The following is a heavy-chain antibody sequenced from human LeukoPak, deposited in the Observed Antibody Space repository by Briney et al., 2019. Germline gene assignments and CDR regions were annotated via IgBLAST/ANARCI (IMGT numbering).Heavy chain of an antibody. CDR2: FDPEDGET. J-gene: IGHJ5*02. CDR1: GYTLTELS. V-gene: IGHV1-24*01. CDR3: ALGYIIDGFRWFDP. D-gene: IGHD1-1*01. Sequence: ASVKVSCKVSGYTLTELSMHWVRQAPGKGLEWMGGFDPEDGETIYAQKFQGRVTMTEDTSTDTAYMELSSLRSEDTAVYYYALGYIIDGFRWFDPWGQGTLVTVSS.